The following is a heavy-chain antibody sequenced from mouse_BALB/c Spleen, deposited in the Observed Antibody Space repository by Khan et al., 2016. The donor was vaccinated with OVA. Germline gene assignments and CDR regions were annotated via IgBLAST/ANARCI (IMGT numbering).Heavy chain of an antibody. Sequence: VKLEESGPGLVAPSQSLSITCTISGFSLTNYGVHWVRQPPGKGLEWLVVLWSDGSTTYNSAIKSRLTISKDNSKSQVFLKMNSLQTDDTAMYFCARQPYYHYNIMDYWGQGTSVTVSS. CDR3: ARQPYYHYNIMDY. V-gene: IGHV2-6-1*01. J-gene: IGHJ4*01. CDR2: LWSDGST. D-gene: IGHD2-10*01. CDR1: GFSLTNYG.